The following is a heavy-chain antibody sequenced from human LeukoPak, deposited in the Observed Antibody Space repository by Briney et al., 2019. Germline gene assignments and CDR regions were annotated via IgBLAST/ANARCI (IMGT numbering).Heavy chain of an antibody. CDR3: ASPFYCNSTTCYDS. Sequence: PSETLSLTCAVYGGSFSGYYWSWIRQPPGKGLEWIGEINHSGSTNYNPSLKSRVTISVDTSKNQFSLKLSSVTAADTAVYYCASPFYCNSTTCYDSWGQGTLVTVSS. V-gene: IGHV4-34*01. J-gene: IGHJ4*02. CDR1: GGSFSGYY. CDR2: INHSGST. D-gene: IGHD2-2*01.